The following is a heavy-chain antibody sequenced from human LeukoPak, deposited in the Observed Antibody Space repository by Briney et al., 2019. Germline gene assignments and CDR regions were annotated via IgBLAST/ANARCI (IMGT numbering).Heavy chain of an antibody. V-gene: IGHV3-23*01. Sequence: GGSLRLSCAASGFTFSSYAMSWVRQAPGKGLEWVSDINGSGDRTYYADSVKGRFTISRDNSRNTLNLQMHNLRTDDTAFYYCAALITTKLDHWGQGVLVTVS. CDR3: AALITTKLDH. CDR2: INGSGDRT. CDR1: GFTFSSYA. D-gene: IGHD3-22*01. J-gene: IGHJ5*02.